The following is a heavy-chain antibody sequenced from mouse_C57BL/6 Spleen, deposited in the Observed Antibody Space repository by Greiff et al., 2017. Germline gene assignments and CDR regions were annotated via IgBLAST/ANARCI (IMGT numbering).Heavy chain of an antibody. Sequence: EVKLVESGGGLVKPGGSLKLSCAASGFTFSDSGMHWVRQAPEKGLEWVAYISSGSSTIYSAVTVQGRFTISRDNAKNTLFLQMTSRRSEDTAMDYCARDDDGVGAMDYWGQGTSVTGAS. V-gene: IGHV5-17*01. D-gene: IGHD2-4*01. J-gene: IGHJ4*01. CDR2: ISSGSSTI. CDR3: ARDDDGVGAMDY. CDR1: GFTFSDSG.